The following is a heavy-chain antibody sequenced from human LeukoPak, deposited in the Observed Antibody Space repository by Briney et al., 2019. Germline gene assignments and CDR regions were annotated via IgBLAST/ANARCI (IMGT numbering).Heavy chain of an antibody. D-gene: IGHD3-22*01. CDR2: ISSSSSYI. J-gene: IGHJ4*02. Sequence: GGSLRLSCAASGFTFSSYSMNWVRQAPGKGLEWVSSISSSSSYIYYADSVKGRFTISRDNSKNTLYLQMNSLRAEDTAVYYCAKDLMIVVVNTDYWGQGTLVTVSS. V-gene: IGHV3-21*04. CDR1: GFTFSSYS. CDR3: AKDLMIVVVNTDY.